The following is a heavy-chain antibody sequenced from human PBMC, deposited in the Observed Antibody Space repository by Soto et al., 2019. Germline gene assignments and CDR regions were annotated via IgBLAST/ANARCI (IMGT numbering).Heavy chain of an antibody. CDR3: ARSFGTTVTLYYFDY. CDR1: GGTFSSYT. D-gene: IGHD4-17*01. V-gene: IGHV1-69*02. J-gene: IGHJ4*02. Sequence: PSVKVSCKASGGTFSSYTISWVRQAPGQGLEWMGRIIPILGIANYAQKFQGRVTITADKSTSTAYMELSSLRSEDTAVYYCARSFGTTVTLYYFDYWGQGTLVTVSS. CDR2: IIPILGIA.